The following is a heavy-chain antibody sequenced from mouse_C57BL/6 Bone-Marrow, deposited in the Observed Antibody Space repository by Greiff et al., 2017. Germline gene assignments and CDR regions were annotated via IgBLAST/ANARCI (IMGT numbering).Heavy chain of an antibody. CDR3: ARRLYDGYFSFDY. CDR1: GFNIKDYY. CDR2: IDPEDGET. V-gene: IGHV14-2*01. D-gene: IGHD2-3*01. Sequence: EVQLQQSGAELVKPGASVKLSCTASGFNIKDYYMHWVKQRTEQGLEWIGRIDPEDGETKYDPKFQGKATITADTASNTAYLQLSSLTSEDTAVYYCARRLYDGYFSFDYWGQGTTLTVSS. J-gene: IGHJ2*01.